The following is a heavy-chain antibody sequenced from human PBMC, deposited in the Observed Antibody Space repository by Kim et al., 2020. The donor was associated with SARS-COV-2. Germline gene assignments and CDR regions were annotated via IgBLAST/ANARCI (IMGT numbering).Heavy chain of an antibody. D-gene: IGHD2-2*01. CDR2: ISGSGGST. CDR1: GFSFSSYA. CDR3: ANLPVVGYCSSTSCYVSN. V-gene: IGHV3-23*01. Sequence: GGSLRLSCAVSGFSFSSYAMSWVRQAPGKGLEWVSAISGSGGSTYYADSVKGRFTISRANSKNTLYLQMNSQRAEDTAVYYCANLPVVGYCSSTSCYVSNWDQGTLVNVS. J-gene: IGHJ4*02.